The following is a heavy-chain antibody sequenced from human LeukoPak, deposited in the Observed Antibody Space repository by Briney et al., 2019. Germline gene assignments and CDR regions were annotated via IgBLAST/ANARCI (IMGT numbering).Heavy chain of an antibody. CDR3: VVFIYDFWSGDYYYYYMDV. CDR1: GYTFTSYD. CDR2: MNPNSGNT. J-gene: IGHJ6*03. Sequence: ASVKVSCKASGYTFTSYDINWVRQATGQGLEWMGWMNPNSGNTGYAQKFQGRVTITRNTSISTAYMELSSLRSEDTAVYYCVVFIYDFWSGDYYYYYMDVWGKGTTVTVSS. D-gene: IGHD3-3*01. V-gene: IGHV1-8*03.